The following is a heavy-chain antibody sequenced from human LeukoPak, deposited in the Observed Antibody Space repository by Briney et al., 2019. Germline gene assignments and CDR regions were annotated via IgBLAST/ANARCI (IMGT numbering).Heavy chain of an antibody. CDR3: ARDSSDTAMDLDY. J-gene: IGHJ4*02. D-gene: IGHD5-18*01. CDR1: GFTFSHYS. V-gene: IGHV3-21*01. CDR2: ISSSSSYI. Sequence: GGSLRLSCVASGFTFSHYSMNWVRRAPGKGLEWVSSISSSSSYIYYADSVKGRFTISRDNAKNSLYLQMNSLRAEDTAVYYCARDSSDTAMDLDYWGQGTLVTVSS.